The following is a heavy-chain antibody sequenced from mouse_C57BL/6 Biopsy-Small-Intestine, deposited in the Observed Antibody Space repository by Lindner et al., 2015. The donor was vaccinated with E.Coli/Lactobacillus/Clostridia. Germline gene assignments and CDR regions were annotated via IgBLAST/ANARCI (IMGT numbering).Heavy chain of an antibody. CDR2: ILPGSGRT. D-gene: IGHD2-4*01. CDR1: GYTLTGYW. J-gene: IGHJ3*01. V-gene: IGHV1-9*01. Sequence: VQLQESGAELMKPGASVKLSCKATGYTLTGYWIGWVKQRPGHGLEWIGEILPGSGRTNYNEKFKGKATFTAYTSSNTAYMQLSSLTTEDSAIYYCARTYYDYDWFAYWGQGTLVTVSA. CDR3: ARTYYDYDWFAY.